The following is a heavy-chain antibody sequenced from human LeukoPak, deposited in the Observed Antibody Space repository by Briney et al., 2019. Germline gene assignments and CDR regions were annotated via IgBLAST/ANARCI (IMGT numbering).Heavy chain of an antibody. D-gene: IGHD2-15*01. V-gene: IGHV3-23*01. CDR1: GFTFSSYA. CDR3: AKDPIHCSGGSCFRWFDP. J-gene: IGHJ5*02. CDR2: ISGSGGST. Sequence: GGSLRLSCAASGFTFSSYAMSWVRQAPGKGLEWVSAISGSGGSTYYADSVKGRFTISRDNSKNTLYLQMNSLRAEDTAVYYCAKDPIHCSGGSCFRWFDPWGQGTLVTVSS.